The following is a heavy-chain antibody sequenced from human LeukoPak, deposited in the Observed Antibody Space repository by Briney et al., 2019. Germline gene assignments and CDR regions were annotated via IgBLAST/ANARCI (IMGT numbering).Heavy chain of an antibody. CDR1: GFTFSSYA. V-gene: IGHV3-21*01. J-gene: IGHJ4*02. CDR2: ISSSSSYI. D-gene: IGHD4-17*01. Sequence: PGGSLRLSCAASGFTFSSYAMSWVRQAPGKWLEWVSSISSSSSYIYYADSVKGRFTISRDNAKNSLYLQMNSLRAEDTAVYYCARDLGYGDSLVDYWGQGTLVTVSS. CDR3: ARDLGYGDSLVDY.